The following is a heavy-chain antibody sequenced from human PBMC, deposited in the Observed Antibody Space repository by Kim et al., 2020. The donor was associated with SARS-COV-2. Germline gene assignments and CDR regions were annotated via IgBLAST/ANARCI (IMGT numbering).Heavy chain of an antibody. CDR3: ARDGGIHSLQLVAQHYYYYGMDV. V-gene: IGHV1-18*01. Sequence: ASVKVSCKASGYTFTSYGISWVRQAPGQGLEWMGWISAYNGNTKYAQKLQGRVTMTTDTSTSTAYMELRSLRSDDTAVYYCARDGGIHSLQLVAQHYYYYGMDVWGQGTTVTVSS. D-gene: IGHD6-13*01. CDR2: ISAYNGNT. CDR1: GYTFTSYG. J-gene: IGHJ6*02.